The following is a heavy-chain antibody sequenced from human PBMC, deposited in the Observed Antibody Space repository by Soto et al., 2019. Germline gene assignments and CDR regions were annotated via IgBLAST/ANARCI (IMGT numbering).Heavy chain of an antibody. CDR2: ISSSSSYI. J-gene: IGHJ4*02. Sequence: GGSLRLSCAASGFTFSSYSMNWVRQAPGKGLEWVSSISSSSSYIYYADSVKGRFTISRDNAKNSLYLQMNSLRAEDTAVYYCAGPMSAILGALDYFDYWGQGTLVTVSS. D-gene: IGHD3-16*01. V-gene: IGHV3-21*01. CDR3: AGPMSAILGALDYFDY. CDR1: GFTFSSYS.